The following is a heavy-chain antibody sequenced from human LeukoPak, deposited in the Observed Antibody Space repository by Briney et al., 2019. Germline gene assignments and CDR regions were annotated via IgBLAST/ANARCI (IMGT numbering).Heavy chain of an antibody. CDR2: ISFSGSSI. J-gene: IGHJ5*02. V-gene: IGHV3-11*04. CDR3: ARDTFGELLWEFDP. CDR1: GFTFSDYF. D-gene: IGHD3-10*01. Sequence: GGSLRLSCAASGFTFSDYFMTWIRQAPGKGLEWVSYISFSGSSIYYADSVKGRVTISRDNAKNSLYLQMNSLRAEDTAVYYCARDTFGELLWEFDPWGQGTLVTVSS.